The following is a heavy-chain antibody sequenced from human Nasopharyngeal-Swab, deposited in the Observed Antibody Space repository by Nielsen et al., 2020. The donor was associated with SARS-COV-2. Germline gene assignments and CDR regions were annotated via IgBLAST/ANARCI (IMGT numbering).Heavy chain of an antibody. CDR1: GGSFSGYY. J-gene: IGHJ3*02. V-gene: IGHV4-34*01. Sequence: SETLSLTCAVYGGSFSGYYWSWIRQPPGRGLEWIGEINHSGSTMYIPSLKSRVTISVDTSKNQFSLNLTSVTAADTAMYYCARGPALVIRKTLSSGFDIWGQGTMVTVSS. CDR2: INHSGST. CDR3: ARGPALVIRKTLSSGFDI. D-gene: IGHD3-10*01.